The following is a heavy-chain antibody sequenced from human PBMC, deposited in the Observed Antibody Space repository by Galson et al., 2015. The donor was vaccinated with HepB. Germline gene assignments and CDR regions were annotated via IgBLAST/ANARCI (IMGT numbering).Heavy chain of an antibody. V-gene: IGHV4-31*02. CDR3: ASLTVGDYVWGNFLYYFED. Sequence: SWIRQHPGKGLEWIGYISYSGSTYYNPSLKSRVIISVDTSKNQFSLKLSSVTAADTAVYYCASLTVGDYVWGNFLYYFEDWGQGTLVTVSS. CDR2: ISYSGST. J-gene: IGHJ4*02. D-gene: IGHD3-16*01.